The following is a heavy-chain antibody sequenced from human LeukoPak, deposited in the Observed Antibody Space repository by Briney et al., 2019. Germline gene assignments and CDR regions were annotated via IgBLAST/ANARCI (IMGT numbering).Heavy chain of an antibody. J-gene: IGHJ4*02. Sequence: GGSLRLSCAASGFTFSSYSMNWVRQAPGKGLEWVSAISGSGGSTYYADSVKGRFTISRDNSKNTMYLQMNSLRAEDTAVYYCAQDRAWIEFYFWGQGTLVTVSS. CDR3: AQDRAWIEFYF. CDR2: ISGSGGST. V-gene: IGHV3-23*01. D-gene: IGHD5-12*01. CDR1: GFTFSSYS.